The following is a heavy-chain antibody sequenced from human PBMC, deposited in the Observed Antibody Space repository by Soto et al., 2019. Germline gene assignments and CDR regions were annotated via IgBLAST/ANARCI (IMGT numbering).Heavy chain of an antibody. Sequence: GGSLRLSCAASGFTFGTYTMSWVRQVPGKGLEWVSSIGTTSSFIYYADSVRGRFTISRDNAGDSLYLQMRSLRAEDTAVYYCARVMCGDCTSYYYYSMDVWGQGTTVTVS. J-gene: IGHJ6*02. V-gene: IGHV3-21*01. D-gene: IGHD2-21*02. CDR2: IGTTSSFI. CDR1: GFTFGTYT. CDR3: ARVMCGDCTSYYYYSMDV.